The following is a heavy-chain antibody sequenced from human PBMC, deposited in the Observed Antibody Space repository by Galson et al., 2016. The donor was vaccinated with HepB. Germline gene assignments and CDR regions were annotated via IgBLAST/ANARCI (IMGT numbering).Heavy chain of an antibody. Sequence: SLRLSCAASGLTLSSYGMHWVRRAPGKGLEWVALISYDASNKYYADSVKGRFTISRDNSKSTLYLHMNSLRPEDTAMYYCAKGKGADYRDQYFYYYGMDVGGHGTTVTVSS. CDR1: GLTLSSYG. J-gene: IGHJ6*02. V-gene: IGHV3-30*18. D-gene: IGHD4-17*01. CDR3: AKGKGADYRDQYFYYYGMDV. CDR2: ISYDASNK.